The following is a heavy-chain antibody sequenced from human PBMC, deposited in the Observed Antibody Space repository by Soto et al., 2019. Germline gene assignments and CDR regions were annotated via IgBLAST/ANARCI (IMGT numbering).Heavy chain of an antibody. V-gene: IGHV2-26*01. D-gene: IGHD1-26*01. CDR1: GFSPRDSKVG. J-gene: IGHJ4*01. CDR2: IFWNGEK. Sequence: QVTLKESGPVLVKPTETLTLTCAVSGFSPRDSKVGVSWIRQPPGKALEWLAHIFWNGEKSYRTSLERRLTNSKDPSQGQVVLTMTHPDPADPATYFFAHARQWDGAHSDDYWGRGNLVPVSS. CDR3: AHARQWDGAHSDDY.